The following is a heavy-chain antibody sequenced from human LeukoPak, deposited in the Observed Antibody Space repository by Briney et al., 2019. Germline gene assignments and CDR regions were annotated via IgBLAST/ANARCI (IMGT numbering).Heavy chain of an antibody. J-gene: IGHJ4*02. CDR1: GFTFSSYS. V-gene: IGHV3-7*01. CDR3: ARMRPPYDSSGYYGDAHFDY. D-gene: IGHD3-22*01. Sequence: AGGSLRLSCAASGFTFSSYSMNWVRQAPGKGLEWVANIKQDGSEKYYVDSVKGRFTISRDNAKNSLYLQMNSLRAEDTAVYYCARMRPPYDSSGYYGDAHFDYWGQGTLVTVSS. CDR2: IKQDGSEK.